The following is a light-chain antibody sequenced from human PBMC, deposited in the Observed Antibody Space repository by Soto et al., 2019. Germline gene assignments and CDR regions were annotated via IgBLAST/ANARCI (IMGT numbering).Light chain of an antibody. CDR3: QQYYSYPIT. CDR2: GTS. J-gene: IGKJ5*01. Sequence: EIVLTQSPATLSLSPGERATLSCRASQSVPSTYFAWYQQKPGQPPRLLISGTSNRATGIPDRFSGSGSGTDFTLTISCLQSEDFATYYCQQYYSYPITFGQGTRLEIK. V-gene: IGKV3-20*01. CDR1: QSVPSTY.